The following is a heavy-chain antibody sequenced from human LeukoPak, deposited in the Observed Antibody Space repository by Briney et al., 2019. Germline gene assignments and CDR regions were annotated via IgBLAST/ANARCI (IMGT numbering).Heavy chain of an antibody. Sequence: PGGSLRLSCAASGFSYGDYRMTWAGHIPGKGLEWVANIKQDGAEKHYAESVEGRFIISRDNAKNSLYLEMDSLKVEDTAVYYDARVGAWDLQTFFEYWGQGTLVTVSS. D-gene: IGHD1-26*01. CDR1: GFSYGDYR. CDR2: IKQDGAEK. CDR3: ARVGAWDLQTFFEY. V-gene: IGHV3-7*01. J-gene: IGHJ4*02.